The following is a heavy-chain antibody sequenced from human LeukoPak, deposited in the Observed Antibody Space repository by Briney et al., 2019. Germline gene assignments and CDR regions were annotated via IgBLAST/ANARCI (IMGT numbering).Heavy chain of an antibody. CDR2: IKSKTDGGTT. CDR1: GFTFSNAW. Sequence: GGSLRLSCAASGFTFSNAWMSWVRQAPGKGLEWVGRIKSKTDGGTTDYAVPVKGRFTISRDDSKNTLYLQMNSLKTEDTAVYYCTTAVACTNGVCDYWGQGTLVTVSS. J-gene: IGHJ4*02. V-gene: IGHV3-15*01. D-gene: IGHD2-8*01. CDR3: TTAVACTNGVCDY.